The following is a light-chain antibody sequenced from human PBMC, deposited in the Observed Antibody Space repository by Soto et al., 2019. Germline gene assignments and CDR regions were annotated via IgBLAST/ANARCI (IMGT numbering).Light chain of an antibody. CDR3: SSYTSSSTWV. CDR2: EVS. Sequence: QSALTQPPSVSGSPGQSVTISCTGTSSDVGSYNRVSWYQQPPGTAPKLMIHEVSKRPSGVPDRFSGSKSGNTASLTISGLQAEDEADYYCSSYTSSSTWVFGGGTKLTV. J-gene: IGLJ3*02. CDR1: SSDVGSYNR. V-gene: IGLV2-18*02.